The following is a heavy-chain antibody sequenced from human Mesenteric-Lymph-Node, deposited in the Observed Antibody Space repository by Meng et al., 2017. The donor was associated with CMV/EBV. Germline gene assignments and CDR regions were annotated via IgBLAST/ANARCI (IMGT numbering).Heavy chain of an antibody. D-gene: IGHD1-26*01. J-gene: IGHJ5*02. CDR1: RASISSRSHY. V-gene: IGHV4-31*02. CDR3: ARFGIVGTTNHFDP. Sequence: SETLSLTCTASRASISSRSHYWSWIRHHPGRGLEWIGNIYYTGAVYYNPSLKSRVIVSIDTSKNEFSLKLTSVTAADTAVYYCARFGIVGTTNHFDPWGQGTQVTVSS. CDR2: IYYTGAV.